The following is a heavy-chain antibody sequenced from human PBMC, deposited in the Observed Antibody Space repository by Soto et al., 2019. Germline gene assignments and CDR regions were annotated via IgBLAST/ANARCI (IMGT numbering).Heavy chain of an antibody. CDR1: GYIFSTYW. V-gene: IGHV5-51*01. CDR3: AGYWTSGSRGCDY. CDR2: IYPGDSDT. Sequence: EVQLVQSGAEVKKHGESLKISCKSSGYIFSTYWIAWLRQMPGKGLEWMGIIYPGDSDTRYSPSFEGQVTISADKSISTAYLQWSSLKASDTAMYYCAGYWTSGSRGCDYWGQGTLVTVSS. D-gene: IGHD1-26*01. J-gene: IGHJ4*02.